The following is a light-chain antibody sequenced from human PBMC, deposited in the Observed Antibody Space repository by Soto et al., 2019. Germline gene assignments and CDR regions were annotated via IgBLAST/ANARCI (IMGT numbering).Light chain of an antibody. V-gene: IGKV3-20*01. J-gene: IGKJ1*01. CDR3: HQYDSAART. CDR1: QSVSSSY. CDR2: GAS. Sequence: EIALTQSPGTLSLSPGERATLSCRASQSVSSSYLAWYQQKPGQAPRLHIYGASSRATGLPDRFSGSGSGTDFTLTISRLEPEDFAVYYGHQYDSAARTYGQGTKVEIE.